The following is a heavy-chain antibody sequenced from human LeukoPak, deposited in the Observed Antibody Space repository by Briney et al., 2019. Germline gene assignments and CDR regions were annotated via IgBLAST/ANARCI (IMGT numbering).Heavy chain of an antibody. Sequence: SQTLSLTCTVSGGSISSGAYYWSWIRQPPGKGLEWIGQINYSWSTYYNPSLKTRVTLSIDTSKNQFSLKVSSVTAADTAVYYCARDIEEVGATLYFDYWGQGTPVTVSS. V-gene: IGHV4-61*08. D-gene: IGHD1-26*01. CDR2: INYSWST. CDR1: GGSISSGAYY. CDR3: ARDIEEVGATLYFDY. J-gene: IGHJ4*02.